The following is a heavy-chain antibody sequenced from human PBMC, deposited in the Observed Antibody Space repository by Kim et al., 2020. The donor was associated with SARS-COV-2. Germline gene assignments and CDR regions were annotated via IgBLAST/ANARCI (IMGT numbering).Heavy chain of an antibody. CDR3: ARQTRGFGELLYGNWFDP. CDR1: GGSISSYY. CDR2: IYYSGST. D-gene: IGHD3-10*01. J-gene: IGHJ5*02. Sequence: SETLSLTCTVSGGSISSYYWSWIRQPPGKGLEWIGYIYYSGSTNYNPSLKSRVTISVDTSKNQFSLKLSSVTAADTAVYYCARQTRGFGELLYGNWFDPWGQGTLVTVPS. V-gene: IGHV4-59*08.